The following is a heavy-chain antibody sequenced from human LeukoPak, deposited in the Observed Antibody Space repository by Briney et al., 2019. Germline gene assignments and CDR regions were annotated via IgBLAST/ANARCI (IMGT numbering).Heavy chain of an antibody. Sequence: GGSLTLSCGASGFTFSSYAMSWVRQAPCKGLEWVSAISGSGGSTYYADSVKGRFTISRDSSTNTLYLQMNSLRAEDTAVYYCAKEEQSGYVPDYFDYWGQGTLVTVSS. V-gene: IGHV3-23*01. CDR3: AKEEQSGYVPDYFDY. J-gene: IGHJ4*02. D-gene: IGHD5-12*01. CDR2: ISGSGGST. CDR1: GFTFSSYA.